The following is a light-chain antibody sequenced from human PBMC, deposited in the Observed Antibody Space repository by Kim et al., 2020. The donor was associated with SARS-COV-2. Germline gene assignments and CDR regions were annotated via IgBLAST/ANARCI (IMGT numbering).Light chain of an antibody. V-gene: IGKV3-11*01. CDR1: HFAGSL. J-gene: IGKJ4*01. CDR3: QHRAV. CDR2: DAS. Sequence: ATLYLSPGETATLSCRASHFAGSLLAWYQQKPGQAPRLLISDASNRATGIPARFSGSGSGTDFTLSISSLEPEDFAVYYCQHRAVFGGGTKVDIK.